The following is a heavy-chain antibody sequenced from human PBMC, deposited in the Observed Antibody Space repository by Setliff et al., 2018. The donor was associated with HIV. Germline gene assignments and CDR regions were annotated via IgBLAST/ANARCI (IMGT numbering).Heavy chain of an antibody. CDR1: GFSFSEYY. V-gene: IGHV3-7*02. CDR2: INQDGTVI. J-gene: IGHJ4*02. D-gene: IGHD3-16*01. CDR3: ARVDWGRFDY. Sequence: GGSLRLSCAASGFSFSEYYMSWVRQAPGKGLEWVANINQDGTVIFYVDSVKGRFIMSRDNAKTSVYLDMYSVRAEDTAKYYCARVDWGRFDYWGQGALVTVSS.